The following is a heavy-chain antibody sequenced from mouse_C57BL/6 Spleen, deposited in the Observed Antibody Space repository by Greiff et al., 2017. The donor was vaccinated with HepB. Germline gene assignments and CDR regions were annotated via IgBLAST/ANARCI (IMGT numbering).Heavy chain of an antibody. Sequence: QVQLQQPGAELVKPGASVKLSCKASGYTFTSYWMQWVKQRPGQGLEWIGEIDPSDSYTNYNQKFKGKATLTVDTSSSTAYMQLSSLTSEDSAVYYCARLGGYDVGHYYAMDYWGQGTSVTVSS. CDR1: GYTFTSYW. CDR2: IDPSDSYT. V-gene: IGHV1-50*01. CDR3: ARLGGYDVGHYYAMDY. D-gene: IGHD2-2*01. J-gene: IGHJ4*01.